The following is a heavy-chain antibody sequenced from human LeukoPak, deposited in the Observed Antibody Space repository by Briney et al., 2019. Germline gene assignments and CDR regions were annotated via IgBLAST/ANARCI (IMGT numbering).Heavy chain of an antibody. CDR3: AKGADPLTSRMTTVAGTRFDF. CDR2: ISGDGGSR. Sequence: GGSLRLSCAVSGFTFDDYAMHWVRQAPGKGLEWVSLISGDGGSRYYAGSVKGRFTVSRDNSKNSLYLQMNRLRTEDTAFYYWAKGADPLTSRMTTVAGTRFDFWGQGTLVTVSS. CDR1: GFTFDDYA. V-gene: IGHV3-43*02. D-gene: IGHD6-19*01. J-gene: IGHJ4*02.